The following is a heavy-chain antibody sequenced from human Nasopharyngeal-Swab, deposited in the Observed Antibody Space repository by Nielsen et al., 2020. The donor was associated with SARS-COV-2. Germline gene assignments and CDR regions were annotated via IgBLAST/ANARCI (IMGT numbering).Heavy chain of an antibody. J-gene: IGHJ4*02. CDR1: GFIFSNYA. CDR3: AKEECTGISCIRGFDY. Sequence: GESLKISCAASGFIFSNYAVQWVRQAPGKGLEWVAFLRYDGSNKRYADSVKGRFTISRDNSKNALYLEMNSLRAEDTAVYYCAKEECTGISCIRGFDYWGQGTLVTVSS. D-gene: IGHD2-2*01. CDR2: LRYDGSNK. V-gene: IGHV3-30*02.